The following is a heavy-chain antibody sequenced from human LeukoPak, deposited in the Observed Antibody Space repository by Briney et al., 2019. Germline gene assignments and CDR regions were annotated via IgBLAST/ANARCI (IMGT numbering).Heavy chain of an antibody. CDR3: ARDLPSTRPPYYYGMGV. CDR1: GFTFVDHA. Sequence: GSLRFSCAASGFTFVDHAMHWVRQAPGKGLEWVSSISSSSRYIYYADSVKGRFTISRDNAKNSLYLQMNSLRAEDTAVYYCARDLPSTRPPYYYGMGVWGQGTTVTVSS. CDR2: ISSSSRYI. J-gene: IGHJ6*02. V-gene: IGHV3-21*01. D-gene: IGHD6-6*01.